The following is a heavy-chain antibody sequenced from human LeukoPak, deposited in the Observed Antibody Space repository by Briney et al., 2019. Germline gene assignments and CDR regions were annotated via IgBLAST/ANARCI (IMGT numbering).Heavy chain of an antibody. CDR1: GYTFTSYY. V-gene: IGHV1-46*01. J-gene: IGHJ3*02. CDR2: LNPGGVGT. Sequence: GASVKVSCKASGYTFTSYYIHWVRQAPGQGLEWMGVLNPGGVGTNYAQKFQGRVAMTRDMSTSTVYVELSSLRSEDTAVYYCARDLGYTSGWEVFDIWGQGTMVTVSS. D-gene: IGHD6-19*01. CDR3: ARDLGYTSGWEVFDI.